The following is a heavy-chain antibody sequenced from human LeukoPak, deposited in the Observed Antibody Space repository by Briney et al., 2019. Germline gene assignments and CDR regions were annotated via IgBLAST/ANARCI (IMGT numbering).Heavy chain of an antibody. Sequence: GGSLRLSCAASGFTFHDHAMHWVRQAPGKGLEWVSLISGDGGRTYYADSVKGRFTISRDNSKNSLYLRMNSLRTENTALYYCVEDKSGVGIDYWGQGTLVTVSS. CDR3: VEDKSGVGIDY. D-gene: IGHD2-8*01. CDR1: GFTFHDHA. J-gene: IGHJ4*02. V-gene: IGHV3-43*02. CDR2: ISGDGGRT.